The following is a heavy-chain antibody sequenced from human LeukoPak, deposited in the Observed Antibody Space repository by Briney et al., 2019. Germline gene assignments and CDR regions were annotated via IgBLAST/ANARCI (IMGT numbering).Heavy chain of an antibody. D-gene: IGHD5-24*01. J-gene: IGHJ4*02. Sequence: GGSLRLSCAASGFTFSNAWMSWVRQAPGKGLEWVGRIKSKTDGGTTDYAAPVKGRFTISRDDSKNTLYLQMNSLTVEDTAVYYCSKSRDGYNHGLHWGQGTLVTVSS. CDR1: GFTFSNAW. V-gene: IGHV3-15*01. CDR2: IKSKTDGGTT. CDR3: SKSRDGYNHGLH.